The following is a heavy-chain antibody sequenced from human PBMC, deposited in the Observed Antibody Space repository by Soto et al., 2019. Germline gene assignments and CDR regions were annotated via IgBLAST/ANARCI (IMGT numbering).Heavy chain of an antibody. J-gene: IGHJ4*02. D-gene: IGHD1-26*01. CDR3: ARGRHRREIDY. CDR1: GDSVSSNSAA. V-gene: IGHV6-1*01. Sequence: QVQLQQSGPGLVKPSQTLSLTCAISGDSVSSNSAAWNWLRQSPSRGLEWLGRTYYRSKWYYDLPGSVKRRVTIHPGASRNQFPLPLNSVAPDDTAVYYWARGRHRREIDYWGRGTLVTVSS. CDR2: TYYRSKWYY.